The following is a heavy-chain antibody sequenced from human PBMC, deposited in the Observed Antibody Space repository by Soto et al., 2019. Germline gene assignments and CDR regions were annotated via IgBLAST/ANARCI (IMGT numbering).Heavy chain of an antibody. J-gene: IGHJ4*02. V-gene: IGHV3-30-3*01. CDR1: GFTFSSYA. Sequence: QVQLVESGGGVVQPGRSLRLSCAASGFTFSSYAMHWVRQAPGKGLEWVAVISYDGSNKYYADSVKGRFTISRDNSKNTLYLQRNSLRAEDTAVYYCATTRGAGSYYFDYWGQGTLVTVSS. CDR3: ATTRGAGSYYFDY. D-gene: IGHD1-26*01. CDR2: ISYDGSNK.